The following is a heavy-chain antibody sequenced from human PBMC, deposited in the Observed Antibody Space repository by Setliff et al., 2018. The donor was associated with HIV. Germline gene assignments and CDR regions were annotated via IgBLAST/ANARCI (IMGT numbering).Heavy chain of an antibody. Sequence: SETLTLTCTVSGGSMNSSSYYWGWIRQPPGKGLEWLGSIYYSGKTYDNPSLKSRVTLSVDTSKNQFFLKLNSVTAADTAVYYCSRSDFWVGYTALYNWFDPWGQGTLVTVSS. D-gene: IGHD3-3*01. J-gene: IGHJ5*02. CDR3: SRSDFWVGYTALYNWFDP. CDR1: GGSMNSSSYY. V-gene: IGHV4-39*01. CDR2: IYYSGKT.